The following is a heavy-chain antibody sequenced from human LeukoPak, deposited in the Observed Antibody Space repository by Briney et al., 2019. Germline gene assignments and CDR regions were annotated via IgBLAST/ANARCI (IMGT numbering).Heavy chain of an antibody. Sequence: SETLPLTCTVSGGSISSYYWSWIRQPAGKGLEWIGRIYTSGSTKYNASLKSRVTMSVDTSKNQFSLKLSSVTAADTAVYYCARNGLEVAGTIWFDPWGQGTLVTVSS. J-gene: IGHJ5*02. CDR2: IYTSGST. CDR3: ARNGLEVAGTIWFDP. CDR1: GGSISSYY. D-gene: IGHD6-19*01. V-gene: IGHV4-4*07.